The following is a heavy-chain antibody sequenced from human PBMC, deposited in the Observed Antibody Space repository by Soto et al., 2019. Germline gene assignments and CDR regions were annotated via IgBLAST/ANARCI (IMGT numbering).Heavy chain of an antibody. J-gene: IGHJ4*02. D-gene: IGHD3-22*01. Sequence: ASVKVSCKASGYTFTNYGISWVRQAPGQGLECMGWISAYNDNTNYAQKFQGRVTMTTDTSTSTAYMELRSLRSDDTAVYYCARVNLPSYYYDSSGYLGYWAQGTLVTVSS. CDR2: ISAYNDNT. V-gene: IGHV1-18*01. CDR1: GYTFTNYG. CDR3: ARVNLPSYYYDSSGYLGY.